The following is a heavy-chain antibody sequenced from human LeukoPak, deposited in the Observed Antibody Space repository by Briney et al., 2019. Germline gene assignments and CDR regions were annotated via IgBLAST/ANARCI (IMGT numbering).Heavy chain of an antibody. CDR2: IILIFGTA. V-gene: IGHV1-69*13. CDR3: ARDLGKTYYYDSSGYPD. Sequence: GASVKVSCKASGGTFSSYAIIWVRQAPGQGLEWMGGIILIFGTANYAQKFQGRVTITADESTSTAYMELSSLRSEDTAVYYCARDLGKTYYYDSSGYPDWGQGTLVTVSS. CDR1: GGTFSSYA. D-gene: IGHD3-22*01. J-gene: IGHJ4*02.